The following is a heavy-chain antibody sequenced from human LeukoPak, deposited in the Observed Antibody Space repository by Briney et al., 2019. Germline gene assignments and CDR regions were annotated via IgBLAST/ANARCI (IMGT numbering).Heavy chain of an antibody. Sequence: PGGSLRLSCAASRFTFSNYWMTWVRQVPGKGLEWVANIKQDESEKYYVGSVKGRFTISRDNAKNSLYLQMTSLRGEDTAVYYCARSLGYCSGGSCFPFDYWGQGTLVTVSS. CDR3: ARSLGYCSGGSCFPFDY. CDR1: RFTFSNYW. V-gene: IGHV3-7*05. J-gene: IGHJ4*02. D-gene: IGHD2-15*01. CDR2: IKQDESEK.